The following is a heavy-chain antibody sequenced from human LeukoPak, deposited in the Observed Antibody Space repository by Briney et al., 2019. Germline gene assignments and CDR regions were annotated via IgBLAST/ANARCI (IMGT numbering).Heavy chain of an antibody. Sequence: SETLSLTCTVSGGSISDSIYYWGWIRQPPGKGLEWIAYIYFSGYTNYNPSLKSRVTISVDTPNNQFSLQLSSVTAADTAVYYCARAPNAFDLWGQGTMVTVSS. CDR3: ARAPNAFDL. V-gene: IGHV4-61*05. J-gene: IGHJ3*01. CDR1: GGSISDSIYY. CDR2: IYFSGYT.